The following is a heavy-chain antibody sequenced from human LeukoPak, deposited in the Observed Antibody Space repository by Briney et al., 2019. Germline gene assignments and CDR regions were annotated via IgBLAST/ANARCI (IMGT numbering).Heavy chain of an antibody. CDR2: IYYSGST. V-gene: IGHV4-59*01. CDR1: GGSISSYY. Sequence: SETLSLTCTVSGGSISSYYWSWIRQPPGKGLEWIGCIYYSGSTNYDPSLKSRVTISVDTSKNQFSLKLSSVTAADTAVYYCARDRDYYDSSGYVGSAFDIWGQGTMVTVSS. D-gene: IGHD3-22*01. CDR3: ARDRDYYDSSGYVGSAFDI. J-gene: IGHJ3*02.